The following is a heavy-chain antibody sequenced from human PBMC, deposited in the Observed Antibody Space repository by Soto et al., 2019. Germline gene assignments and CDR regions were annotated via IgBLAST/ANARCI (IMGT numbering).Heavy chain of an antibody. CDR1: GGSFSGYY. CDR2: INHSGST. V-gene: IGHV4-34*01. CDR3: ARSDGRY. Sequence: SETLYLTCAVSGGSFSGYYWTWIRQPPGTGLEWIGEINHSGSTNYNPSLKSRVTISVDTSKNQFSLKLSSVTAADTAVYYCARSDGRYWGQGTLVTVSS. J-gene: IGHJ4*02.